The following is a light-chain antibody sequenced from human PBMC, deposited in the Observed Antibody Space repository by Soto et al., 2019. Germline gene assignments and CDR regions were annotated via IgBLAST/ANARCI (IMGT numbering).Light chain of an antibody. CDR2: DAS. V-gene: IGKV3-11*01. CDR1: QSVSSY. J-gene: IGKJ1*01. Sequence: EIVLTQSPATLSLSPGERATLSCRASQSVSSYLAWYQQKPGQAPRLLIYDASNTATGIPARFSGSGSGTAFTLTIRSLEPEDFAVYYCQQRSNWPGTFGQGTKVDIK. CDR3: QQRSNWPGT.